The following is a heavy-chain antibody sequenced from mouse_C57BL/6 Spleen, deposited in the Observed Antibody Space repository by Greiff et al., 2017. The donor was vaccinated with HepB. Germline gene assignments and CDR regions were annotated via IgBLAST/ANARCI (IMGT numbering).Heavy chain of an antibody. J-gene: IGHJ2*01. V-gene: IGHV5-6*02. CDR1: GFTFSSYG. CDR3: ARRYYGSSTGYYFDY. Sequence: EVKLMESGGDLVKPGGSLKLSCAASGFTFSSYGMSWVRQTPDKRLEWVATISSGGSYTYYTDSVKGRFTISRDNAKNTLYLQMSSLKSEDTAMYYCARRYYGSSTGYYFDYWGQGTTLTVSS. D-gene: IGHD1-1*01. CDR2: ISSGGSYT.